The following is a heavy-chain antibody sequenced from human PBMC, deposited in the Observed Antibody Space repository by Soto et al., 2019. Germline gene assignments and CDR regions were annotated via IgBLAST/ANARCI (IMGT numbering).Heavy chain of an antibody. CDR2: INHSGTT. CDR1: GGSFSGFY. Sequence: PSETLSLTCAVSGGSFSGFYWTWIRQPPGEGLEWIGEINHSGTTNFNPSLRCRLTISLDSSKKHFSLKLTSMTAADAAVYYCARADTTLVTSYGRDVWGRGTRFTVCS. D-gene: IGHD2-21*02. J-gene: IGHJ6*02. V-gene: IGHV4-34*01. CDR3: ARADTTLVTSYGRDV.